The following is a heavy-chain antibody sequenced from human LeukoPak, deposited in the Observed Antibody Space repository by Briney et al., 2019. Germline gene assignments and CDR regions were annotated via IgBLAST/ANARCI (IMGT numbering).Heavy chain of an antibody. CDR1: KFNFNSYG. D-gene: IGHD2/OR15-2a*01. CDR3: ARQIGYYMDV. CDR2: IYSGGST. Sequence: GGSLRLSCTTSKFNFNSYGMTWVRQAPGKGLEWVSVIYSGGSTYYADSVKGRFTISRDNAKNSLYLQMNSLRAEDTAVYCCARQIGYYMDVWGKGTTVTVSS. J-gene: IGHJ6*03. V-gene: IGHV3-66*04.